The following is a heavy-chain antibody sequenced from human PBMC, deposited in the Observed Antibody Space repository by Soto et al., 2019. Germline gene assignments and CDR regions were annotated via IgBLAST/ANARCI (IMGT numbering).Heavy chain of an antibody. CDR1: GFSLSTSGVG. Sequence: SGPTLVNPTQTLTLACTFSGFSLSTSGVGVGWIRQPPGKALEWLALIYWDDDKRYSPSLKSRLTITKDTSKNQVVLTMTNMEPADIPTYYCGRIYRSVGSCLNSSCYNGRDVGAEGTTVTTSS. D-gene: IGHD2-15*01. CDR3: GRIYRSVGSCLNSSCYNGRDV. V-gene: IGHV2-5*02. CDR2: IYWDDDK. J-gene: IGHJ6*04.